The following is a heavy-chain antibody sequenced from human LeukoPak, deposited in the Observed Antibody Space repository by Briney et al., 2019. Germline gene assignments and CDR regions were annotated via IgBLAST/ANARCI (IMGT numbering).Heavy chain of an antibody. CDR2: MNPNSGNT. D-gene: IGHD1-1*01. Sequence: ASVKVSCKASGYTFTSYDINWVRQATGQGLEWMGWMNPNSGNTGYAQKFQGRVTITRNTSISTAYMELSSLRSEDTAVYYCARARRAKKSTGSNPYYYYYMDVWGKGTTVTVSS. CDR3: ARARRAKKSTGSNPYYYYYMDV. V-gene: IGHV1-8*03. J-gene: IGHJ6*03. CDR1: GYTFTSYD.